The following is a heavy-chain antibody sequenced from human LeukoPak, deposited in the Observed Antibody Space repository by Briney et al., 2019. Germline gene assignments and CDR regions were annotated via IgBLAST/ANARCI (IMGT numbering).Heavy chain of an antibody. CDR2: IKQDGSEK. J-gene: IGHJ4*02. CDR3: AREYY. CDR1: GFTFSSYG. V-gene: IGHV3-7*01. Sequence: GGSLRLSCAASGFTFSSYGMSWVRQAPGKGLEWVANIKQDGSEKYYVDSVKGRFTISRDNAKNSLYLQMNSLRAEDTAVYYCAREYYWGQGTLVTVSS.